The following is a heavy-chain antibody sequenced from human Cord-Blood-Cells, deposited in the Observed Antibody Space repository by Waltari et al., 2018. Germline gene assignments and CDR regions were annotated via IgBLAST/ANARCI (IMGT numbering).Heavy chain of an antibody. D-gene: IGHD2-15*01. V-gene: IGHV1-24*01. CDR1: GYTLTELS. CDR2: FDPEDGET. Sequence: QVQLVPSGAEVKKPGASVKVSCKVSGYTLTELSMHWVRQAPGIGLEWMGGFDPEDGETIYAQKCQVRVTMTEDTSTDTAYMELSSLRSEDTAVYYCATVGGYCSGGSCYRAFDIWGQGTMVTVSS. CDR3: ATVGGYCSGGSCYRAFDI. J-gene: IGHJ3*02.